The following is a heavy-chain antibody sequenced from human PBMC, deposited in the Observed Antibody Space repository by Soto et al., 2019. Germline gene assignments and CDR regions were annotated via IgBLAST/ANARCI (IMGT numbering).Heavy chain of an antibody. D-gene: IGHD1-1*01. CDR3: AAGWGGVERRLFAFDI. CDR1: GYTFTSYG. Sequence: ASVKVSCKASGYTFTSYGISWVRQAPGQGLEWMGWISAYNGNTNYAQKLQGRVTMTTDTSTSTAYMELRSLRSDDTAVYYCAAGWGGVERRLFAFDIWGQGTMVTVSS. V-gene: IGHV1-18*01. J-gene: IGHJ3*02. CDR2: ISAYNGNT.